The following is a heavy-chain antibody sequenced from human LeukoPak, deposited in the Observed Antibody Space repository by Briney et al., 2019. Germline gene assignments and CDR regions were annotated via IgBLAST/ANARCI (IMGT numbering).Heavy chain of an antibody. D-gene: IGHD2-2*01. V-gene: IGHV4-34*01. CDR1: GGSFSGYY. J-gene: IGHJ5*02. CDR3: ASDQLLRLDP. CDR2: INHSGST. Sequence: PSETLSLTCAVYGGSFSGYYWSWIRQPPGKGLEWIGEINHSGSTNYNPSLKSRVTISVGTSKNQFSLKLSSVTAADTAVYYCASDQLLRLDPWGQGTLVTVSS.